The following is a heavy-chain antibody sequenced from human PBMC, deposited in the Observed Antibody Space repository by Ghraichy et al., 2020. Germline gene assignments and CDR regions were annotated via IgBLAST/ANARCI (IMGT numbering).Heavy chain of an antibody. V-gene: IGHV4-34*01. CDR1: GGSFSGYY. J-gene: IGHJ4*02. CDR2: INHSGST. D-gene: IGHD6-13*01. CDR3: ARGRAAVGYDY. Sequence: SETLSLTCAVYGGSFSGYYWSWIRQPPGKGLEWIGEINHSGSTNYNPSLKSRVTISVDTSKNQFSLKLSSVTAADTAVYYCARGRAAVGYDYWGQGTLVTVSS.